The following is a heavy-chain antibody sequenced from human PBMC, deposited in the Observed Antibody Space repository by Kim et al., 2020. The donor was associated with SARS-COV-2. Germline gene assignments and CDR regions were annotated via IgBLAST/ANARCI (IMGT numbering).Heavy chain of an antibody. Sequence: ASVKVSCKASGYTFTSYAMHWVRQAPGQRLEWMGWINAGNGNTKYSQKFQGRVTITRDTSASTAYMELSSLRSEDTAVYYCARDPTDYGDNWFDPWGQGTLVTVSS. CDR3: ARDPTDYGDNWFDP. CDR2: INAGNGNT. D-gene: IGHD4-17*01. CDR1: GYTFTSYA. V-gene: IGHV1-3*01. J-gene: IGHJ5*02.